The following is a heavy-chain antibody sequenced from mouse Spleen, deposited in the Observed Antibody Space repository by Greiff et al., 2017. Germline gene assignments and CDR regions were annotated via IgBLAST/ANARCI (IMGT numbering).Heavy chain of an antibody. CDR1: GFSLTSHG. J-gene: IGHJ4*01. D-gene: IGHD2-10*01. V-gene: IGHV2-2*01. CDR2: IWRGGST. CDR3: ARNAYYGKSAMDY. Sequence: VQLQQSGPGLVQPSQSLSITCTVSGFSLTSHGVHWVRQSPGKGLEWLGVIWRGGSTDYNAAFISRLSISKDNSKSQVFFKMNSLQADDTAIYYCARNAYYGKSAMDYWGQGTSVTVSS.